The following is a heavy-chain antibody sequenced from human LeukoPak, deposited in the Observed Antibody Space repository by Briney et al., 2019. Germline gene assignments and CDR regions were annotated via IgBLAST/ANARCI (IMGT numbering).Heavy chain of an antibody. CDR2: IYDSGST. CDR3: ARDYGGKFDC. Sequence: SETLSLTCTVSGGSISSYYWSWIRQRPGKELEWIGYIYDSGSTNYNPSLKSRVTISVDTSKNQFSLKLSSVSAADTAVYYCARDYGGKFDCWGQGTLVTVSS. D-gene: IGHD4-23*01. CDR1: GGSISSYY. V-gene: IGHV4-59*01. J-gene: IGHJ4*02.